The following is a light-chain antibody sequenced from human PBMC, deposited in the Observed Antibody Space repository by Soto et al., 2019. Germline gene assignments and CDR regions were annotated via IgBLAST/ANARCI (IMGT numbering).Light chain of an antibody. V-gene: IGLV2-14*01. Sequence: QSALTQPASVAGSPGQSITISCTGTSSDVGGYTYVSWYQQHPGNAPKLVIFEVSNRPSGVSIRFSGSKSGNTASLTIAGLHLEDESDYYCSSYTSRPTLFVFGSGTNLAVL. J-gene: IGLJ1*01. CDR3: SSYTSRPTLFV. CDR1: SSDVGGYTY. CDR2: EVS.